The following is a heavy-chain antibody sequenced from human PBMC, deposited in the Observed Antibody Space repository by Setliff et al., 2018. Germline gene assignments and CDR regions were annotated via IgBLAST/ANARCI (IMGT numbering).Heavy chain of an antibody. CDR2: IYSSGST. CDR3: ARESRYYYDNLGTLDY. V-gene: IGHV4-30-4*08. CDR1: GGSISSGDYY. D-gene: IGHD3-22*01. J-gene: IGHJ4*02. Sequence: SETLSLTCTVSGGSISSGDYYWSWIRQPPGKGLEWIEYIYSSGSTYYNPSLKSRVSISVDTSKNQFSLKLSSVTAADTAVYYCARESRYYYDNLGTLDYWGQGTLVTAPQ.